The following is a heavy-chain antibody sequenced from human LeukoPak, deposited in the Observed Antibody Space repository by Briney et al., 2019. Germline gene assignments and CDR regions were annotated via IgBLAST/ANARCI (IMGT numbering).Heavy chain of an antibody. J-gene: IGHJ4*02. CDR3: AKDHDIVVVLDF. V-gene: IGHV3-23*01. Sequence: GGSLRLSCAASGFTFSNYAMSWVRQAPGKGLEWVAPISGSGGTTYYADSVEGRFTISRDNSKNTLYLQMNSLRAEDTAVYYCAKDHDIVVVLDFWGQGTLVTVSS. CDR2: ISGSGGTT. D-gene: IGHD2-2*01. CDR1: GFTFSNYA.